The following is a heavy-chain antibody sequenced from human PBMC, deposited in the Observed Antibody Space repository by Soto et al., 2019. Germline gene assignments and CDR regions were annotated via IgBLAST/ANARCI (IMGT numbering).Heavy chain of an antibody. V-gene: IGHV4-61*08. J-gene: IGHJ4*02. CDR3: ASYNSYAIDY. CDR1: GDSISTVDYF. CDR2: IHYSGTT. Sequence: SETLSLTCSVSGDSISTVDYFWAWIRQPPGQALEYIGYIHYSGTTNYNPSLASRVTLSVDTSKNQFSLKMTSVTAADRAMYCCASYNSYAIDYRGRGTLVTSSS. D-gene: IGHD2-8*01.